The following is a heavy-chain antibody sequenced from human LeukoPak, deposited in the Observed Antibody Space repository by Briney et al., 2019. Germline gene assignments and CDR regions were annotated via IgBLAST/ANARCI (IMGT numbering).Heavy chain of an antibody. Sequence: SETLSLTCAVYGGSFSGYYWSWIRQPPGKGLEWIGYIYYTRSTHYNPSLKSRVTISVDTSKNQFSLKLSSVTAADTAVYYCARVRYSDVLTGYYGDGYFDYWGQGTLVTVSS. D-gene: IGHD3-9*01. V-gene: IGHV4-59*01. CDR1: GGSFSGYY. CDR2: IYYTRST. CDR3: ARVRYSDVLTGYYGDGYFDY. J-gene: IGHJ4*02.